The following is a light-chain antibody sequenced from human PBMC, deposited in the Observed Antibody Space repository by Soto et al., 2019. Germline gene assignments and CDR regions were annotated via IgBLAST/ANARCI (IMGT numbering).Light chain of an antibody. J-gene: IGLJ1*01. CDR2: DVS. V-gene: IGLV2-11*01. CDR3: CSYAGSYTLV. CDR1: SSDVGGYHY. Sequence: QSALTQPRSVSGSSGQSVTISCTGTSSDVGGYHYVSWYQQHPGKAPKLMIYDVSKRPSGVPDRFSGSKSGNTASLTISGLQAEDEADYYCCSYAGSYTLVFGTGTKLTVL.